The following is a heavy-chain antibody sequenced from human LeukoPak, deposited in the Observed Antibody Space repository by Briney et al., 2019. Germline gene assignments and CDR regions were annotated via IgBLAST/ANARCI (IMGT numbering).Heavy chain of an antibody. CDR1: GFTFSGSP. V-gene: IGHV3-73*01. CDR3: TRRLPGTGAFDM. CDR2: ISSNTNT. J-gene: IGHJ3*02. D-gene: IGHD3-10*01. Sequence: GGPLRLSCATSGFTFSGSPMHWVRQASGKGLEWVGRISSNTNTAYAASVKGRFTISRDDSKHTAYLQMNSLKTEDTALYYCTRRLPGTGAFDMWGQGTMVTVCS.